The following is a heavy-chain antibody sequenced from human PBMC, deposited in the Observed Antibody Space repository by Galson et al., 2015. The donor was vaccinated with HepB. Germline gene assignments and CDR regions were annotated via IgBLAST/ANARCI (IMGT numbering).Heavy chain of an antibody. J-gene: IGHJ4*02. CDR3: AREGPLAAAGY. V-gene: IGHV3-48*01. D-gene: IGHD6-13*01. CDR1: GFTFSSYS. CDR2: ISSSSTI. Sequence: SLRLSCAASGFTFSSYSMNWVRQAPGKGLEWVSYISSSSTIYCADSVKDRFTISRDNAKNSLYLQMNSLRAEDTAVYYCAREGPLAAAGYWGQGTLVTVSS.